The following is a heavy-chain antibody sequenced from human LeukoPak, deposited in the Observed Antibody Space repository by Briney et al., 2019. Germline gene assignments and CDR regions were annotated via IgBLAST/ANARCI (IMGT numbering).Heavy chain of an antibody. D-gene: IGHD3-9*01. Sequence: SETLSLTCAVYGGSFSGYYWSWIRRPPGKGLEWIGEINHSGSTNYNPSLKSRVTISVDTSKNQFSLKLSSVTAADTAVYYCARAVGRRGRYFDWYAEYYFDYWGQGTLVTVSS. J-gene: IGHJ4*02. CDR3: ARAVGRRGRYFDWYAEYYFDY. V-gene: IGHV4-34*01. CDR1: GGSFSGYY. CDR2: INHSGST.